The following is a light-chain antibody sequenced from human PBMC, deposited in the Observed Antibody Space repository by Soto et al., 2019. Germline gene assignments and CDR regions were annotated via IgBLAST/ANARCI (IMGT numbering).Light chain of an antibody. V-gene: IGKV4-1*01. J-gene: IGKJ2*01. CDR3: QQYYSTPPMYT. CDR2: WTS. Sequence: DIVMTQSPDSLAVSLGERATINCTSSQNVLYSSNNNNYLAWYQQKPGQPPKLLIYWTSTREAGVPDRFSGSGSVTDFTLTISSLQAEDVAVYYCQQYYSTPPMYTFGQGTKLEIK. CDR1: QNVLYSSNNNNY.